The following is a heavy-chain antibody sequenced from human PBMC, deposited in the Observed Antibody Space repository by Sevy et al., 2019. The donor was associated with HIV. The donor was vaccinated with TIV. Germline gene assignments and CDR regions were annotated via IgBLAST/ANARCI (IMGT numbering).Heavy chain of an antibody. V-gene: IGHV3-33*06. Sequence: GGSLRLSCAASGFSFRTYAMHWVRQAPGKGLEWAAGIWYDGSNENHADSVKGRFTISRDNSKNTLYLQMNSLRAEDTAVYYCVKDVGVGSTRRYADYWGQGTLVTVSS. CDR1: GFSFRTYA. CDR3: VKDVGVGSTRRYADY. D-gene: IGHD1-26*01. CDR2: IWYDGSNE. J-gene: IGHJ4*02.